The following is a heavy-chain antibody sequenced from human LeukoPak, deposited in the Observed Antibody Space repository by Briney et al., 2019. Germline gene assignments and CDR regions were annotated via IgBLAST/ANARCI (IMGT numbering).Heavy chain of an antibody. CDR3: ARGLRYSSGWYFDY. CDR2: IGPYNGNT. V-gene: IGHV1-18*01. CDR1: GYTLTSYG. D-gene: IGHD6-19*01. J-gene: IGHJ4*02. Sequence: GASVKVSCKASGYTLTSYGISWVRQAPGQGLEWMGWIGPYNGNTNYAQKLQGRVTMTTDTSTSTACMELRSLRSDDTAVYYCARGLRYSSGWYFDYWGQGTLVTVSS.